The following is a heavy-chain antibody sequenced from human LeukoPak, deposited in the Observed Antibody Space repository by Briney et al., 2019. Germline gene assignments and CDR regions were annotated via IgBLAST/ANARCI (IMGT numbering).Heavy chain of an antibody. D-gene: IGHD3-9*01. V-gene: IGHV3-11*04. CDR3: ARDRRDILTGYLDY. CDR2: ISSSGSTR. Sequence: PGGSLRLSCAASGFTFSNAWMSWVRQAPGKGLEWISYISSSGSTRYYADSVKGRFTISRDNAKNSLYLQMNSLRAEDTAVYYCARDRRDILTGYLDYWGQGTLVTVSS. CDR1: GFTFSNAW. J-gene: IGHJ4*02.